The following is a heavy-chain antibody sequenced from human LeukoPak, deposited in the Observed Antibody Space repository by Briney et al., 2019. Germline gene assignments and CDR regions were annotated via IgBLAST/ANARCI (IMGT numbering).Heavy chain of an antibody. CDR3: ARGGSYSGNWFDP. Sequence: GGSLRLSCAASGFTFSSYAMSWVRQAPGKGLEWVSAVSGSGGSTYYADSVKGRFTISRDNSKNTLYLQMNSLRAEDTAVYYCARGGSYSGNWFDPWGQGTLVTVSS. J-gene: IGHJ5*02. CDR2: VSGSGGST. CDR1: GFTFSSYA. V-gene: IGHV3-23*01. D-gene: IGHD1-26*01.